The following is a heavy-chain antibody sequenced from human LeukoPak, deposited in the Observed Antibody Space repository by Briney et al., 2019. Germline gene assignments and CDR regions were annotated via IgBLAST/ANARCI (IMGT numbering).Heavy chain of an antibody. CDR1: GGSISSGGYS. D-gene: IGHD3-10*01. Sequence: PSQTLSLTCAVSGGSISSGGYSCSWIRQPPGKGLEWIGYIYHSGSTYYNPSLKSRVTISVDRSKNQFSLKLSSVTAADTAVYYCARVSFRGSGRGWFDPWGQGTLVTVSS. J-gene: IGHJ5*02. CDR2: IYHSGST. CDR3: ARVSFRGSGRGWFDP. V-gene: IGHV4-30-2*01.